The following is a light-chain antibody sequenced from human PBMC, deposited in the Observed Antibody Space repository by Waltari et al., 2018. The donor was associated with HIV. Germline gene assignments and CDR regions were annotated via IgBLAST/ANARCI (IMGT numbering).Light chain of an antibody. CDR1: IRSVASSHF. CDR3: LLSYNGVRF. Sequence: VVTQEPSLTVSPGDTVPLSCASFIRSVASSHFPYWCHLKPGHEPRTLIYDLEKRHPLPPGRFSGSLDGGRARLTLSGALPEDEAEYFCLLSYNGVRFFGGGTTLTV. CDR2: DLE. J-gene: IGLJ2*01. V-gene: IGLV7-46*01.